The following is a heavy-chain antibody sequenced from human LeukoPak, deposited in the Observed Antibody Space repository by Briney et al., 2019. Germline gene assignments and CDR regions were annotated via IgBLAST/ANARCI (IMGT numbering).Heavy chain of an antibody. CDR3: ARGSAPGMIAVAVYFDY. V-gene: IGHV3-30-3*01. J-gene: IGHJ4*02. Sequence: GGSLRLSCAASGFTFSSYAMHWVRQAPGKGLEWVAAISYDGSNKYYADSVKGRFTISRDNSKNTLYLQMNSLRAEDTAVYYCARGSAPGMIAVAVYFDYWGQGTLVTVSS. CDR2: ISYDGSNK. D-gene: IGHD6-19*01. CDR1: GFTFSSYA.